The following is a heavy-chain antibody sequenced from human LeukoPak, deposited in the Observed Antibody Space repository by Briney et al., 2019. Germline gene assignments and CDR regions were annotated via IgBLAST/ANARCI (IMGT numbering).Heavy chain of an antibody. J-gene: IGHJ4*02. Sequence: SVKVSCKASGGTFSSYAISWVRQAPGQGLEWMGGIIPIFGTANYAQKFQGRVTITADKSTSTAYMELSSLRSEDTAVYYCARETRIAAARLEYWGQGTLVTVSS. D-gene: IGHD6-13*01. V-gene: IGHV1-69*06. CDR1: GGTFSSYA. CDR2: IIPIFGTA. CDR3: ARETRIAAARLEY.